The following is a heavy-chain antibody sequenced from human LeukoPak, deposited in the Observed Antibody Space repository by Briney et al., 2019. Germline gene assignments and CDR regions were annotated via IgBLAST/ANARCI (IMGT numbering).Heavy chain of an antibody. D-gene: IGHD6-13*01. CDR2: IKQDGSDK. CDR3: AKDSGWFRFDY. J-gene: IGHJ4*02. CDR1: GFTFSTSW. Sequence: GGSLRLSCAASGFTFSTSWMTWVRQAPGKGLEWVANIKQDGSDKYYMDSVKGRFTISRDNAKNSLYLQMNSLRAEDTAVYYCAKDSGWFRFDYWGQGTLVTVSS. V-gene: IGHV3-7*03.